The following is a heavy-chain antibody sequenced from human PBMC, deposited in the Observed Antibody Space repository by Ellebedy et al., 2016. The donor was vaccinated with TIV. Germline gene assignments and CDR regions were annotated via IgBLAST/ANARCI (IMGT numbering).Heavy chain of an antibody. J-gene: IGHJ5*02. Sequence: SETLSLTCTVSGGSISSGDLYWSWIRQPPGKGLEWIGYIYYSGSTYYNPSLKSRVSISVDTSKNQFSLQLGSVTAADTAVYYCARKIGESWFDPWGQGTLVTVSS. CDR3: ARKIGESWFDP. CDR2: IYYSGST. D-gene: IGHD3-16*01. V-gene: IGHV4-30-4*01. CDR1: GGSISSGDLY.